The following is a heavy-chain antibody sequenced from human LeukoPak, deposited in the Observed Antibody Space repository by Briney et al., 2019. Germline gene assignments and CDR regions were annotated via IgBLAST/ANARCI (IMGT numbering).Heavy chain of an antibody. D-gene: IGHD3-3*01. V-gene: IGHV2-5*02. CDR3: ARSLDNSGYYPDFDH. Sequence: SGPTLVKPTQTLTLTCTFSGFSLTTSGMGVGWIRQPPGKALEWLALIYWDDTKRYSPSLKSRLTITKDTSKNQVVLTMTNMDPVDTATYYCARSLDNSGYYPDFDHWGQGTVVTVSS. CDR1: GFSLTTSGMG. CDR2: IYWDDTK. J-gene: IGHJ5*02.